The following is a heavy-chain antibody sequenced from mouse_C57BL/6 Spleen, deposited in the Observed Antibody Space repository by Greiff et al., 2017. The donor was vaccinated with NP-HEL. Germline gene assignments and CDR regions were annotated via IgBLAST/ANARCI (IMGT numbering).Heavy chain of an antibody. Sequence: VQLQQPGAELVMPGASVKLSCKASGYTFTSYWMHWVKQRPGQGLEWIGEIDPSDSYTNYNQKFKGKSTLTVDKSSSTAYMQLSSLTSEDSAVYYCARSLTVDWYFDVWGTGTTVTVSS. V-gene: IGHV1-69*01. CDR3: ARSLTVDWYFDV. CDR2: IDPSDSYT. CDR1: GYTFTSYW. D-gene: IGHD1-1*01. J-gene: IGHJ1*03.